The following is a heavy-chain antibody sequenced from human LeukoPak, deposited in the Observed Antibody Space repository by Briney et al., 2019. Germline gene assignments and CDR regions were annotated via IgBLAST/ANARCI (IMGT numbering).Heavy chain of an antibody. V-gene: IGHV4-4*07. D-gene: IGHD6-19*01. CDR1: GGSISSYY. J-gene: IGHJ4*02. CDR2: IYTSGST. CDR3: ARGFGSGWSTLFDY. Sequence: PSETLSLTCTVSGGSISSYYWSWIRQPAGKGLEWIGRIYTSGSTNYNPSLKSRVTISVDTSKNQFSLKLSSVTAADTTVYYCARGFGSGWSTLFDYWGQGTLVTVSS.